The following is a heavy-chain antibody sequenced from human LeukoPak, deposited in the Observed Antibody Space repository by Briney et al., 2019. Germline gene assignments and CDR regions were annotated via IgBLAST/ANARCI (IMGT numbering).Heavy chain of an antibody. CDR2: IRSKANSYAT. D-gene: IGHD2-2*01. CDR1: GFTFSGSA. V-gene: IGHV3-73*01. J-gene: IGHJ4*02. Sequence: PGGSLRLSCAASGFTFSGSAMHWVRQASGKGLEWVGRIRSKANSYATAYAASVKGRFTISRDDSKNTAYLQMNSLKPEDTAVYYCTSPRRGYCSSTSCWYYDYWGQGTLVTVSS. CDR3: TSPRRGYCSSTSCWYYDY.